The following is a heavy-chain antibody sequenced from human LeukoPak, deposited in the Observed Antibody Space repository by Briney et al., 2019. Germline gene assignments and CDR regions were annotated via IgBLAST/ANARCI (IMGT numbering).Heavy chain of an antibody. V-gene: IGHV4-34*01. D-gene: IGHD3-22*01. J-gene: IGHJ4*02. CDR3: ARLSASSGYCVDY. CDR1: GGSFSGYY. Sequence: SETLSLTCAVYGGSFSGYYWSGIRQPPGKGLEWIGEINHSGSTNYNPSLKSRVTISVDTSKNQFSLKLSSVTAADTAVYYCARLSASSGYCVDYWGQGTLVTVSS. CDR2: INHSGST.